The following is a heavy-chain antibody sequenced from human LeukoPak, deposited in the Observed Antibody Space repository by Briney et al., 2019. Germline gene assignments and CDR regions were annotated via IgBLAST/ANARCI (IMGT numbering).Heavy chain of an antibody. Sequence: GGSLRLSCAASGFTFDDYAMHWVRQAPGKGLEWVSGISWNSGSIGYADSVKGRFTISRDNAKNSLYLQMNSLRAEDTALYYCAKEKRMGSMLVVVINDAFDIWGQGTMVTVSS. CDR3: AKEKRMGSMLVVVINDAFDI. CDR2: ISWNSGSI. V-gene: IGHV3-9*01. J-gene: IGHJ3*02. CDR1: GFTFDDYA. D-gene: IGHD3-22*01.